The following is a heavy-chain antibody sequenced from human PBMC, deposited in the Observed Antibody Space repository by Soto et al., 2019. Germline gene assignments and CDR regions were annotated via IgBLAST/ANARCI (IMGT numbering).Heavy chain of an antibody. V-gene: IGHV3-7*01. Sequence: DVQLVESGGGLVQPGGSLRLSCVASGFTYTYYWMSWVRQAPGKGLEWVARIKFDGINIQYADSVNGRFTFSRDNAENSLCLQTRSLRDGDRAVYYCASDSRYDSASSVNHDFDYWGQGSLVTVSS. CDR2: IKFDGINI. CDR1: GFTYTYYW. CDR3: ASDSRYDSASSVNHDFDY. J-gene: IGHJ4*02. D-gene: IGHD3-10*01.